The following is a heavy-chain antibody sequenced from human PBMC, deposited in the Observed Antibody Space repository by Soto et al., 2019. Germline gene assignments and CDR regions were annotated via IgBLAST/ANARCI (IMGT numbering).Heavy chain of an antibody. CDR2: FRYDGDT. D-gene: IGHD3-3*01. CDR3: AGLIGVTSGPFDY. Sequence: PSETLSLTCTVSGASINNKDFYCGWIRQPPGKGPEWIASFRYDGDTYYNPSLKSRVTRSVDTSNNQFSLDLSSVTAADTAVYYCAGLIGVTSGPFDYWGQGTLVTVSS. CDR1: GASINNKDFY. V-gene: IGHV4-39*01. J-gene: IGHJ4*02.